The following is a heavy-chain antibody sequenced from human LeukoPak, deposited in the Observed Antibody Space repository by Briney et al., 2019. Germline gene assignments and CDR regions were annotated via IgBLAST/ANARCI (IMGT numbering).Heavy chain of an antibody. V-gene: IGHV4-34*01. J-gene: IGHJ3*02. D-gene: IGHD2-2*02. CDR3: ARGWDIVVVPAAIGAFDI. CDR1: GGSFSGYY. Sequence: SETLSLTCAVYGGSFSGYYWTWIRQPPGKGLEWIGEINHRGSTNYNPSLKSRVAISVDTSKNQFSLKLSSVTAADTAVYYCARGWDIVVVPAAIGAFDIWGQGTMVTVSS. CDR2: INHRGST.